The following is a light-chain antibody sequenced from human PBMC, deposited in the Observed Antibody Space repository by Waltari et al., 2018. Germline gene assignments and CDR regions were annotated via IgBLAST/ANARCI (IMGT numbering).Light chain of an antibody. V-gene: IGKV1-5*01. Sequence: DIQMTQSPSTLSPSVGDTVTITCRASQSISDYLAWYQQTPGKAPKLLIYDASTLKNGVPSRFSCSVSGTEFTLTISSLQPDDFATYYCQHYSGFSSRTFGQGTKVDIK. CDR1: QSISDY. CDR2: DAS. J-gene: IGKJ1*01. CDR3: QHYSGFSSRT.